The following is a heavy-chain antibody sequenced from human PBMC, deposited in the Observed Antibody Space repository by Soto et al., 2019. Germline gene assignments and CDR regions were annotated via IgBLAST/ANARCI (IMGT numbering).Heavy chain of an antibody. D-gene: IGHD1-26*01. Sequence: QVQLQESGPGLVKPSETLSLTCTVSGGSIXSXXXSWIRQPPGKGLEWIGYIYYSGSTNYNPSLKSRVTISVDTSKNQFSLKLSSVTAADTAVYYCARESVGNRLGFDYWGQGTLVTVSS. J-gene: IGHJ4*02. CDR1: GGSIXSXX. V-gene: IGHV4-59*01. CDR2: IYYSGST. CDR3: ARESVGNRLGFDY.